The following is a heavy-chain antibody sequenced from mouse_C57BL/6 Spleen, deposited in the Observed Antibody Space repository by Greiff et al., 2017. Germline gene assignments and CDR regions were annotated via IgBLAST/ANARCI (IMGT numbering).Heavy chain of an antibody. CDR3: ARGGFDYYGSSYFDD. D-gene: IGHD1-1*01. V-gene: IGHV1-55*01. CDR2: IYPGSGST. Sequence: QVQLQQPGAELVKPGASVKMSCKASGYTFTSYWITWVKQRPGQGLEWIGDIYPGSGSTNYNEKFKSKATLTVDTSSSTAYMQLSSLTSEDSAVYYCARGGFDYYGSSYFDDWGQGTTLTVSS. J-gene: IGHJ2*01. CDR1: GYTFTSYW.